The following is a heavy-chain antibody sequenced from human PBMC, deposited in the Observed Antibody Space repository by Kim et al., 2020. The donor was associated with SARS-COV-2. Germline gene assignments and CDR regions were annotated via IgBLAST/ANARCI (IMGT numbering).Heavy chain of an antibody. CDR2: MYTAGST. V-gene: IGHV3-53*01. D-gene: IGHD3-16*02. CDR1: GFAVSSNY. Sequence: GGSLRLSCAASGFAVSSNYMTCVRQDPGKGLQRVSVMYTAGSTYFADSVKGRVTLSGDNTKNTLFLQMNSLRAEDTAVYYCARGVSRYETSGLCWFDPWGQGTLVTVSS. CDR3: ARGVSRYETSGLCWFDP. J-gene: IGHJ5*02.